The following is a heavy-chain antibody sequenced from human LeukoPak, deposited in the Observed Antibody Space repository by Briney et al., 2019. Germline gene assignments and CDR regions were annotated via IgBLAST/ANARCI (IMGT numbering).Heavy chain of an antibody. CDR2: INPNSGDT. V-gene: IGHV1-2*02. CDR1: GGTFSNSV. CDR3: ARGDYYGSPKVVAA. J-gene: IGHJ5*02. D-gene: IGHD3-10*01. Sequence: GASVKVSCKASGGTFSNSVISWVRQAPGQGLEWMGWINPNSGDTNYAQKFQDRVTMTRDTSISTAYIELNLLRSDDTAVYYCARGDYYGSPKVVAAWGQGTLVTVSS.